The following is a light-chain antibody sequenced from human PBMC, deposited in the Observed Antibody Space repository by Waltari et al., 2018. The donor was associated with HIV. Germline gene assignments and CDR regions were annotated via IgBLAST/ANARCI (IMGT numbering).Light chain of an antibody. CDR1: SSNIGSNT. V-gene: IGLV1-44*01. CDR2: NNN. CDR3: AAWVDTLLYV. J-gene: IGLJ1*01. Sequence: QSVLTQPPSASGTPGQRVTISCSGSSSNIGSNTVTWYQQLPGTAPKPLISNNNLGPSGVPARFSRSKSGTSASLAISGLQSEDQPDYDCAAWVDTLLYVFGTGTNVTVL.